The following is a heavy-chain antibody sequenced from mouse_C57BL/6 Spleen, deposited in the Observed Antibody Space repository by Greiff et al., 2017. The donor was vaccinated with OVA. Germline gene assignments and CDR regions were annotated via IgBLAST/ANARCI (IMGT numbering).Heavy chain of an antibody. CDR1: GYTFTDYE. Sequence: VQLQQSGAELVRPGASVTLSCKASGYTFTDYEMHWVKQTPVHGLEWIGAIDPETGGTAYKQKFKGKAILTADKSSSTAYMELRSLTSEDSAVYYCTKDSNYYAMDYWGQGTSVTVSS. J-gene: IGHJ4*01. V-gene: IGHV1-15*01. CDR3: TKDSNYYAMDY. CDR2: IDPETGGT. D-gene: IGHD2-5*01.